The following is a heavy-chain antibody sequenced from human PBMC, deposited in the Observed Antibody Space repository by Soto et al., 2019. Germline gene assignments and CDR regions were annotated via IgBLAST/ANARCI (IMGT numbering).Heavy chain of an antibody. CDR1: GYSISSGYY. CDR2: IYHSGST. CDR3: ARDPLIYYYYGMDV. V-gene: IGHV4-38-2*02. D-gene: IGHD3-16*01. J-gene: IGHJ6*02. Sequence: SETLSLTCAVSGYSISSGYYWGWIRQPPGKGLEWIGSIYHSGSTYYNPSLKSRVTISVDTSKNQFSLKLSSVTAADTAVYYCARDPLIYYYYGMDVWGQGTTVTVSS.